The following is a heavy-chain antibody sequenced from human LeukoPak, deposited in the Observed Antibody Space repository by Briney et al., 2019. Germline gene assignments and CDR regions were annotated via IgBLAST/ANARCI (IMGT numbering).Heavy chain of an antibody. J-gene: IGHJ4*02. D-gene: IGHD3-3*01. V-gene: IGHV1-18*01. CDR3: ARSSAPSRTTIFGVVTGY. CDR2: ISAYNGNT. Sequence: GASVKVSCKASGYTFTSYGISWVRQAPGQGLEWMGWISAYNGNTNYAQKLQGRVTMTTDTSTSTAYMELRSLRSDDTAVYYCARSSAPSRTTIFGVVTGYWGRGTLVTVSS. CDR1: GYTFTSYG.